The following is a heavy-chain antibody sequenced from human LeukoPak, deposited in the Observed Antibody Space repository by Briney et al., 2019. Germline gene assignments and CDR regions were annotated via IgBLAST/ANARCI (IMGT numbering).Heavy chain of an antibody. J-gene: IGHJ6*04. CDR1: GGSISSSSYY. D-gene: IGHD3-10*02. V-gene: IGHV4-39*07. CDR3: AELGITMIGGV. Sequence: SETLSLTCTVSGGSISSSSYYWGWIRQPPGEGLEWIGSIYYSGSTYYNPSLKSRVTISVDTSKNQFSLKLNSVTAADTAVYYCAELGITMIGGVWGKGTTVTISS. CDR2: IYYSGST.